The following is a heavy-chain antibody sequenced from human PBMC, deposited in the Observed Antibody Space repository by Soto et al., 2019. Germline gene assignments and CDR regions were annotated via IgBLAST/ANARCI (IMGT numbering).Heavy chain of an antibody. D-gene: IGHD3-9*01. CDR3: ARDITMDILTGYDKYYYGMDV. V-gene: IGHV1-2*04. CDR1: GYTFTGYY. J-gene: IGHJ6*02. CDR2: INPNSGGT. Sequence: ASVKVSCKASGYTFTGYYMHWVRQAPGQGLEWMGWINPNSGGTNYAQKFQGWVTMTRDTSTSTAYMELRSLRSDDTAVYYCARDITMDILTGYDKYYYGMDVWGQGTTVTVSS.